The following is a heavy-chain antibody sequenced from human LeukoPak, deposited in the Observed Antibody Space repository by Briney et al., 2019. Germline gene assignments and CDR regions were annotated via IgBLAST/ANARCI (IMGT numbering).Heavy chain of an antibody. J-gene: IGHJ5*02. CDR3: ARDRDGGKPAEFDP. Sequence: GGSLRLSCAASGFTFSSFGMHWVRQAPGKGLEWVAVIWYDASNKYYADSVKGRFTISRDNSKNTLYMQMNSLRAEDTAVYYCARDRDGGKPAEFDPWGQGSLVIVSS. V-gene: IGHV3-33*01. CDR1: GFTFSSFG. D-gene: IGHD4-23*01. CDR2: IWYDASNK.